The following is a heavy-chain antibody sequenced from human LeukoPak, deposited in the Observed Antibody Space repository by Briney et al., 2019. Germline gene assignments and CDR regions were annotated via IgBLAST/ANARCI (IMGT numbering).Heavy chain of an antibody. CDR3: AKGHEWLARNYFDY. CDR2: ITGGGSGT. J-gene: IGHJ4*02. V-gene: IGHV3-23*01. Sequence: PGGSLRLSCAASRFSFSSCAMSWVRQAPGKGLEWVSGITGGGSGTYYADSVKGRFTISRDNSKSTLFLQMNSLRAEDTAVYYCAKGHEWLARNYFDYRGQGTLVTVSS. D-gene: IGHD6-19*01. CDR1: RFSFSSCA.